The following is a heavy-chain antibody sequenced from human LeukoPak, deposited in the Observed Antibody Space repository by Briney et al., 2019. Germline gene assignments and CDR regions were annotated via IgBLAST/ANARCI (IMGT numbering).Heavy chain of an antibody. Sequence: GGSLRLSCAASGLTFSSHAMSWVRQAPGKGLEWVSAISGSGGSTYYADSVKGRFTISRDNSKNTLYLQMNSLRAEDTAVYYCAKLSSSSSCTYWGQGTLVTVSS. V-gene: IGHV3-23*01. D-gene: IGHD6-13*01. CDR2: ISGSGGST. CDR1: GLTFSSHA. J-gene: IGHJ4*02. CDR3: AKLSSSSSCTY.